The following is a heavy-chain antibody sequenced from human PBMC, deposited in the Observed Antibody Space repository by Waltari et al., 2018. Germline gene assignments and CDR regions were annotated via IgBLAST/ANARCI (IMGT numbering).Heavy chain of an antibody. CDR2: IKPDGSGK. D-gene: IGHD3-16*01. CDR3: ARMGAGRAPDY. Sequence: EVQLVESGGGLVQPGGSLSLSCTASGFSLRSYWMTWFRQAPGTGLEWVATIKPDGSGKFYVDSVKGRFSISRDNAKNSLYLQMNSLRAEDTAIFYCARMGAGRAPDYWGQGTLVTVSS. J-gene: IGHJ4*02. CDR1: GFSLRSYW. V-gene: IGHV3-7*03.